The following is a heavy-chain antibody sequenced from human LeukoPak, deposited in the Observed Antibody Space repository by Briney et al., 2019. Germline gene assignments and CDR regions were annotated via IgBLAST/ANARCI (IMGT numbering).Heavy chain of an antibody. J-gene: IGHJ4*01. V-gene: IGHV4-34*01. D-gene: IGHD6-19*01. CDR3: ARSYSSGWYLDY. Sequence: SETLSLTCAVYGGSFSGYYWSWIRQPPGKGLEWIGSIYYSGSTYYNPSLKSRVTISVDTSKNQFSLKLSSVTAADTAVYYCARSYSSGWYLDYWGQEPWSPSPQ. CDR1: GGSFSGYY. CDR2: IYYSGST.